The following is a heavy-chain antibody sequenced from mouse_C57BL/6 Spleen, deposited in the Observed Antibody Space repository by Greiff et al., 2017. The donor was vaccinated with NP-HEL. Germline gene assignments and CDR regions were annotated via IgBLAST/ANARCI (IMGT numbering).Heavy chain of an antibody. CDR1: GYTITSYW. D-gene: IGHD2-2*01. CDR3: ARGGYDGWFAY. CDR2: IDPSDSYT. Sequence: QVQLQQPGAELVRPGTSVKLSCKASGYTITSYWMHWVKQRPGQGLEWIGVIDPSDSYTNYNQKFKGKATLTVDTSSSTAYMQLSSLTSEDSAVYYCARGGYDGWFAYWGQGTLVTVSA. J-gene: IGHJ3*01. V-gene: IGHV1-59*01.